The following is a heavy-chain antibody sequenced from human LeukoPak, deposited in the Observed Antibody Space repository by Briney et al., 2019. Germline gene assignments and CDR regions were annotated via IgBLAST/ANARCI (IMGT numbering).Heavy chain of an antibody. D-gene: IGHD2-2*01. V-gene: IGHV4-34*01. CDR3: ASATKDIVVVPAASNWFDP. CDR2: INHSGST. CDR1: GGSFSGYY. J-gene: IGHJ5*02. Sequence: SETLSLTCAVYGGSFSGYYWSWIHQPPGKGLEWIGEINHSGSTNYNPSLKSRVTISVDTSKNQFSLKLSSVTAADTAVYYCASATKDIVVVPAASNWFDPWGQGTLVTVSS.